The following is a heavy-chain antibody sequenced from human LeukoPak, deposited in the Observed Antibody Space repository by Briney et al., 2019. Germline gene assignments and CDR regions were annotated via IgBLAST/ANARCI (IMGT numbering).Heavy chain of an antibody. V-gene: IGHV3-30*04. J-gene: IGHJ6*02. CDR3: SGGDIDYVWGSYPNYYYGMDV. D-gene: IGHD3-16*02. CDR2: ISYDGSNK. CDR1: GFTFSSYA. Sequence: PGGSLRLSCAASGFTFSSYAMHWVRQAPGKGLEWVAVISYDGSNKYYADSVKGRFTISRDNSKNTLYLQMNSLRAEDTAVYYCSGGDIDYVWGSYPNYYYGMDVWGQGTTVTVSS.